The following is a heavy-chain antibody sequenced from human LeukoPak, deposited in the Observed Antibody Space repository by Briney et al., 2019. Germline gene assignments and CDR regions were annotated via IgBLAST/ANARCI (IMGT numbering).Heavy chain of an antibody. CDR2: INPNSGGT. D-gene: IGHD3-10*01. CDR1: GYTFTGYY. CDR3: ARSGTNFALGYMDV. J-gene: IGHJ6*03. V-gene: IGHV1-2*02. Sequence: GASVKVSCKASGYTFTGYYMHWVRQAPGQGLEWMGWINPNSGGTNYAQKFQGRVTMTRDTSISTAYMELSRLRSDDTAVYYCARSGTNFALGYMDVWGKGTTVTVSS.